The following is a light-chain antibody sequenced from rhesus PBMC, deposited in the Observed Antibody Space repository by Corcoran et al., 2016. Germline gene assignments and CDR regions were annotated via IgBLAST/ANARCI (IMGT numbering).Light chain of an antibody. Sequence: DIQMSQSPSSLSISIGDTVTITCRASLGISNHLAWYQQQPGKDPKPLIYHASNLESGVPSRFSGSGSGTDFTLTISSLQPEDFAIYYCQQYNRCPRTFGQGTKVEIK. CDR1: LGISNH. J-gene: IGKJ1*01. CDR3: QQYNRCPRT. CDR2: HAS. V-gene: IGKV1S14*01.